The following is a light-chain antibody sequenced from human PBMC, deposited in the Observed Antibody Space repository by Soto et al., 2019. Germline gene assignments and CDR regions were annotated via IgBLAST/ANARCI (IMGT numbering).Light chain of an antibody. J-gene: IGKJ4*01. V-gene: IGKV1-39*01. CDR2: AAS. CDR1: QSISNY. Sequence: DIQMTQSPSSLSASVGGRVPITCRASQSISNYLNWYQQKPGKAPKVLIYAASSLQSGVPSRFSGSGSETDFTLTISSLQPEDFATYYCQQSYSTPLTFGGGTKVDIK. CDR3: QQSYSTPLT.